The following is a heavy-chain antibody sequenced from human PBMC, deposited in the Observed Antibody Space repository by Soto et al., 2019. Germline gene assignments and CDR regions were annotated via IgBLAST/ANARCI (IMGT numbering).Heavy chain of an antibody. J-gene: IGHJ5*02. CDR2: IWHDGSDE. D-gene: IGHD4-17*01. V-gene: IGHV3-33*01. Sequence: QVQLVESGGGVVQPGGSLRLSCTASGFIYNDYGMNWVRQSPGKGLEWVAVIWHDGSDEHYADSVKGRFTISRDNSKNMLYLQMNSLRAEDTAVYYCARVPMTRVTRWTWFDPWGQGTLVTVSS. CDR3: ARVPMTRVTRWTWFDP. CDR1: GFIYNDYG.